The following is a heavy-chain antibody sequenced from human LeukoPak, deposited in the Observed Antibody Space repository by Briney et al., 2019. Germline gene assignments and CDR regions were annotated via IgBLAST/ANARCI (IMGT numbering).Heavy chain of an antibody. D-gene: IGHD1-26*01. J-gene: IGHJ4*02. CDR1: GFTFSSYW. Sequence: PGGSLRLSCAASGFTFSSYWMSWVRQAPGKGLEWVANIKQDGSEKYYVDSVKGRFTISRDNSKNTLYLQMNSLRAEDTAVYYCAKDHQWELPDYYFDYWGQGTLVTVSS. CDR2: IKQDGSEK. CDR3: AKDHQWELPDYYFDY. V-gene: IGHV3-7*03.